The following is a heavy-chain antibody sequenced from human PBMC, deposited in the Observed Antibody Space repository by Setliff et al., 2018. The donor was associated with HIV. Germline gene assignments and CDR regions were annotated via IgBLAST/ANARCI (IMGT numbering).Heavy chain of an antibody. CDR3: ARAVQLGYFDY. CDR1: GVSVRSYY. D-gene: IGHD6-6*01. J-gene: IGHJ4*02. V-gene: IGHV4-59*02. CDR2: TYYGGST. Sequence: SETLSLTCTVSGVSVRSYYWSWVRQVPGKGPEWIGSTYYGGSTDYNVYNPSLKSRVTILVDIYKNQLSLNLRSVTAADTAVYYCARAVQLGYFDYWGQGTLVTVSS.